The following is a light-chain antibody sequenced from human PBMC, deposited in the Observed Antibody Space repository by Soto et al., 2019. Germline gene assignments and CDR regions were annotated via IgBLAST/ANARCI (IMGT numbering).Light chain of an antibody. J-gene: IGKJ4*01. Sequence: DTQMKQYPSSLSASVGDRVTITCRASQRISNYLAWYQQKPGKAPKLLIYKASSLESGVPSRFSGSGSGTEFALTIISLQPDDFATYYCQQYNSYPLTFGGGT. CDR1: QRISNY. V-gene: IGKV1-5*03. CDR2: KAS. CDR3: QQYNSYPLT.